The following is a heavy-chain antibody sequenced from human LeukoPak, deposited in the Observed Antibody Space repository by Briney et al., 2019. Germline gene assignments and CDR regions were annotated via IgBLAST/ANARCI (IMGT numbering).Heavy chain of an antibody. CDR2: IYYSGST. J-gene: IGHJ5*02. D-gene: IGHD6-13*01. CDR3: ARGYSSSWLSP. V-gene: IGHV4-59*01. Sequence: SETLSLTCTVSGGSISSYYWSWIRQPPAKGLEWIGYIYYSGSTNYNPSLKSRVTISVDTSKNQFSLKLSSVTAADTAVYYCARGYSSSWLSPWGQGTLVTVSS. CDR1: GGSISSYY.